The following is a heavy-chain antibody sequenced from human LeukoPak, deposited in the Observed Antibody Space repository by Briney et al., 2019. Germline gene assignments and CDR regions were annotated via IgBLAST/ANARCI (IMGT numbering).Heavy chain of an antibody. J-gene: IGHJ5*01. Sequence: ASVTVSCKASGYTFTGCYMHWVRQAPGQGLEWMGWINPNSGGTNYAQKFQGWVTMTRDTSISTAYMELSRLRSDDTAVYYCARMALDGGDSIGFDSWGQGTLVTVSS. CDR2: INPNSGGT. CDR3: ARMALDGGDSIGFDS. D-gene: IGHD2-21*02. CDR1: GYTFTGCY. V-gene: IGHV1-2*04.